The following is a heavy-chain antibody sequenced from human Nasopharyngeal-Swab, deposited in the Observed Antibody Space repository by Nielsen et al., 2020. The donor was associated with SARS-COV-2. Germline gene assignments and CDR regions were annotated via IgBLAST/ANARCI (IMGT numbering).Heavy chain of an antibody. CDR3: ARGSTAARLGL. J-gene: IGHJ4*02. D-gene: IGHD6-6*01. CDR2: INLGGST. CDR1: DGSLSGYY. V-gene: IGHV4-34*01. Sequence: TLSLTRAVYDGSLSGYYWSWIRQPPGKGLEWIGEINLGGSTFYNPSLKSRLIISVDTSKNQFSLRLSSVTAADTAVYYCARGSTAARLGLWGQGTLVTVSS.